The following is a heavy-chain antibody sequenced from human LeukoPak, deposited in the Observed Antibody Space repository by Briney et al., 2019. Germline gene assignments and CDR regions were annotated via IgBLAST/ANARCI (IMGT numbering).Heavy chain of an antibody. CDR1: GGTFSSYA. CDR3: ARDQGLIDPPPYGLDV. J-gene: IGHJ6*02. Sequence: ASVKVSCKASGGTFSSYALTWVRQAPGQGLEWMGRIIPILDITIYAQKFQGRVTITADKSTSTAYIELSSLSSEDTAVYYCARDQGLIDPPPYGLDVWGQGTTVTVSS. V-gene: IGHV1-69*04. D-gene: IGHD3-16*01. CDR2: IIPILDIT.